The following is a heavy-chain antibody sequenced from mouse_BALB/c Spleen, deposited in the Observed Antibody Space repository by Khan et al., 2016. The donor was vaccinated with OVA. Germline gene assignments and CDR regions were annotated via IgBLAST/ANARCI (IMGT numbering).Heavy chain of an antibody. J-gene: IGHJ3*01. V-gene: IGHV1S137*01. Sequence: QVQLKQSGAELVRPGVSVKISCKGSGYTFTDYAMHWVKQSHAKSLEWIGVISTYYGDADYNQTFKGKATMTVDKSSSTAYMELAVLTSEDSAIYYCARGSGNSRFAYWGQGTLVTVSA. CDR1: GYTFTDYA. CDR3: ARGSGNSRFAY. D-gene: IGHD1-3*01. CDR2: ISTYYGDA.